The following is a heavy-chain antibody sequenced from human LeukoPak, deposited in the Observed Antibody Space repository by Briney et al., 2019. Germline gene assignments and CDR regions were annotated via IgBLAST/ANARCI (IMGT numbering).Heavy chain of an antibody. CDR3: AREEGFDY. Sequence: GGSLRLSCAASGFTFSSYNMNWVRQAPGKGLEWVSFISSTSNTIYYADSVKGRFTISRDNAKNSLYLQMNSLRAEDTAAYYCAREEGFDYWGRGTLVTVSS. J-gene: IGHJ4*02. CDR1: GFTFSSYN. V-gene: IGHV3-48*01. CDR2: ISSTSNTI.